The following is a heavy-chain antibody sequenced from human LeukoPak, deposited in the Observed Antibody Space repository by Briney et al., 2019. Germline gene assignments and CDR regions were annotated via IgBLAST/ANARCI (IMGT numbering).Heavy chain of an antibody. V-gene: IGHV4-59*08. CDR2: ISYSGST. CDR1: GGSISSYY. D-gene: IGHD2-15*01. J-gene: IGHJ4*02. Sequence: SETLSLTCSVSGGSISSYYWSWIRQPPGKGLEWIGYISYSGSTKYNPSLKSRVTISVDTSKNQFSLKVSSVTAADTAMYYCARLWSPMVEIDYWGQGTLVTVSS. CDR3: ARLWSPMVEIDY.